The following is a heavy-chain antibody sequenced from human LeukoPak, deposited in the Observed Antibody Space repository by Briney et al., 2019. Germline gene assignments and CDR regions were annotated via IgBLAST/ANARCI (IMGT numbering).Heavy chain of an antibody. V-gene: IGHV4-59*01. D-gene: IGHD4-17*01. CDR1: GGSINNDY. Sequence: TSETLSLTCTVSGGSINNDYWSWIRQPPGKGLEWIGYLSYSGSTSYNPSLKRRVTISADTSKNQFSLKMNSVTAADTAVYYCARFGDYNPPSQYNWFDPWGQGTLVTVPS. J-gene: IGHJ5*02. CDR2: LSYSGST. CDR3: ARFGDYNPPSQYNWFDP.